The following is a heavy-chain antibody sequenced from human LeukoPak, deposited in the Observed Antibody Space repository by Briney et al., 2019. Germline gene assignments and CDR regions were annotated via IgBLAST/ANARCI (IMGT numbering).Heavy chain of an antibody. CDR3: ATFSYAGNAGGSVGP. CDR2: ISGSAHDV. CDR1: GFTFSDFY. D-gene: IGHD4-23*01. J-gene: IGHJ5*02. V-gene: IGHV3-11*01. Sequence: GGSLRLSCAASGFTFSDFYMTWIRQAPGKGLELLSYISGSAHDVNYIDSVRGRFTISRDNAKNSLYLHMNSLTVEDTAVYYCATFSYAGNAGGSVGPWGQGTLVTVSS.